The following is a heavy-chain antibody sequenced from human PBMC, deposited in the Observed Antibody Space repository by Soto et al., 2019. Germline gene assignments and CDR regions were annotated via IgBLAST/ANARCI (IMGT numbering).Heavy chain of an antibody. J-gene: IGHJ6*02. V-gene: IGHV3-23*01. CDR1: GFTFSSYA. CDR3: AKDLYDSYGMDV. Sequence: EVQLLESGGGLVQPGGSLRLSCAASGFTFSSYALSWVRQAPGRGLEWVSSISATGGSTHYADSVKARFTNSRDYSKKKVYLQMNSLRAGDTAIYYCAKDLYDSYGMDVWGQGTTVTVSS. CDR2: ISATGGST. D-gene: IGHD3-16*01.